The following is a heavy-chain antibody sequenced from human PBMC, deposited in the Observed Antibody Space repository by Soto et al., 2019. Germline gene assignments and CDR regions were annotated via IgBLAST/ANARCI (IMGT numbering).Heavy chain of an antibody. Sequence: SETLSLTCTVSGGSISGYYWSWIRQPPGKGLEWIGYMYNTGNTVYNPSFKSRVTISVDTSKNQFFLKLISVTAADTAVYYCARDLWGYCGTDCYPLDVWGQGTAVTVS. D-gene: IGHD2-21*02. CDR3: ARDLWGYCGTDCYPLDV. J-gene: IGHJ6*02. CDR1: GGSISGYY. CDR2: MYNTGNT. V-gene: IGHV4-59*01.